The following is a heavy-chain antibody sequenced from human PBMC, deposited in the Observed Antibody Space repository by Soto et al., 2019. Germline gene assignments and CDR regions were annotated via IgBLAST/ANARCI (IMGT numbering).Heavy chain of an antibody. J-gene: IGHJ4*02. D-gene: IGHD3-22*01. CDR3: GGAHYYDSSGYYFPWGDY. CDR1: GGSISSGDYY. Sequence: PSETLSLTCTVSGGSISSGDYYWSWILQPPGKGLEWIGYIYYSGSTYYNPSLKSRVTISVDTSKNQFSLKLSSVTAADTAVYYCGGAHYYDSSGYYFPWGDYWGQGTLVTVSS. V-gene: IGHV4-30-4*01. CDR2: IYYSGST.